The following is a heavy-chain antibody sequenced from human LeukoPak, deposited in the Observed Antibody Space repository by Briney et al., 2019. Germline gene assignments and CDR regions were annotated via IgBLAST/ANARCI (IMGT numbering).Heavy chain of an antibody. Sequence: PETLSLTCTVSGGSISSSSYYWGWLRQPPGTGLEWIGSIYYSGSTYYNPSLKSRVTISVDTSKNQFSLKLSSVTAADTAVYYCARHPKDDFWSGYPGRYGMDVWGQGTTVTVSS. J-gene: IGHJ6*02. CDR3: ARHPKDDFWSGYPGRYGMDV. D-gene: IGHD3-3*01. CDR1: GGSISSSSYY. V-gene: IGHV4-39*01. CDR2: IYYSGST.